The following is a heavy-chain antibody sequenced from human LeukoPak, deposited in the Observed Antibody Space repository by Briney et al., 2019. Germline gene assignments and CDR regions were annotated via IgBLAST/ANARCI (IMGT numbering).Heavy chain of an antibody. J-gene: IGHJ5*02. V-gene: IGHV1-69*13. CDR3: ARGVVPAPIERFDP. CDR1: GGTFSSYA. Sequence: ASVKVSCKASGGTFSSYAISWVRQAPGQGLEWMGGIIPIFGTANYAQKFQGRVTITADESTSTAYMELSSLRSEDTAVYYCARGVVPAPIERFDPGAQGTLVTVPS. CDR2: IIPIFGTA. D-gene: IGHD2-2*01.